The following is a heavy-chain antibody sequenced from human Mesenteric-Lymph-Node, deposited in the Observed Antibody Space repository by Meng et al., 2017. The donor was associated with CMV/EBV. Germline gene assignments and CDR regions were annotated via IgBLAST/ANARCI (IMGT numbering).Heavy chain of an antibody. Sequence: GESLKISCAASGFTFSNYAMTWVRQAPGKGLEWVSVIYGGGTDTHYVDSVKGRFTISRDDSKNTLYLQMNSLRAEDTAVYYCARFQSGSYYTDYFDYWGQGTLVTASS. D-gene: IGHD1-26*01. J-gene: IGHJ4*02. CDR1: GFTFSNYA. V-gene: IGHV3-23*03. CDR3: ARFQSGSYYTDYFDY. CDR2: IYGGGTDT.